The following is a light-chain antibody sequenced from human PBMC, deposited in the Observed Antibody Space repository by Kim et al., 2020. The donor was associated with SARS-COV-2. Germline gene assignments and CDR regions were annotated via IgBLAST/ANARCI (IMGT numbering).Light chain of an antibody. CDR1: QDLANS. Sequence: ASVGDRVTIPCRASQDLANSLAWYQQNPGRAPKRLIYGASSLQSGVPSRFSGSGSGTEFTLTISSLQPEDFATYFCLQHNTYPITFGQGTRLEIK. J-gene: IGKJ5*01. CDR2: GAS. V-gene: IGKV1-17*03. CDR3: LQHNTYPIT.